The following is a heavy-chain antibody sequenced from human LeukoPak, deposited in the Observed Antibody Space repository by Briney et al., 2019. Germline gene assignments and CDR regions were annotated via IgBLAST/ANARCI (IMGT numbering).Heavy chain of an antibody. V-gene: IGHV3-7*01. CDR1: GFTFSSYW. CDR3: ARDGHYYDSSGLMGY. D-gene: IGHD3-22*01. J-gene: IGHJ4*02. Sequence: GGSLRLSCAASGFTFSSYWMSWVRQAPGKGLEWAANIKQDGSEKYYVDSVKGRFTISRDNAKNSLYLQMNSLRAEDTAVYYCARDGHYYDSSGLMGYWGQGTLVTVSS. CDR2: IKQDGSEK.